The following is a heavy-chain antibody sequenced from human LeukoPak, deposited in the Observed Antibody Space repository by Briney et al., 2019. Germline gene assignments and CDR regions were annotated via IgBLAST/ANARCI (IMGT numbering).Heavy chain of an antibody. J-gene: IGHJ3*02. Sequence: SETLSLTCTVSGGSISNYYWSWIRQPPGKGLEWIGYIYYSGSTSYNPSLKGRVTISVDTSKNQFSLKLRSVTAADTAVYYCVRRTRVFDIWGQGTMVTVSS. CDR2: IYYSGST. CDR3: VRRTRVFDI. V-gene: IGHV4-59*08. D-gene: IGHD1-7*01. CDR1: GGSISNYY.